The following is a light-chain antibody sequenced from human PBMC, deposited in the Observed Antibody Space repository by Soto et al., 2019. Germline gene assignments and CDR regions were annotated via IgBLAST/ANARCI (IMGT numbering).Light chain of an antibody. CDR3: QQANSFPPT. Sequence: QLTQSPSSLSASVGDRVTITCRASQGISSNLAWYQQKPGRAPKLLIFGASTLQSGVPSRFSGSGSGTDFALTIVSLQPEDFATYYCQQANSFPPTFGGGTKVDIK. CDR2: GAS. J-gene: IGKJ4*01. V-gene: IGKV1-9*01. CDR1: QGISSN.